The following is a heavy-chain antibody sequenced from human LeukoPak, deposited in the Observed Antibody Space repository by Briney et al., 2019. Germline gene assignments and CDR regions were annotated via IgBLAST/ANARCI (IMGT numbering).Heavy chain of an antibody. CDR2: IWYDGSNK. D-gene: IGHD3-3*01. Sequence: GRSLRPSCAASGFTFSSYGMHWVRQAPGKGLEWVAVIWYDGSNKYYADSVKGRFTISRDNSKNTLYLQMDSLRAEDTAVYYCTSRGDFWSGYWAMNVWGQGTTVIVSS. V-gene: IGHV3-33*01. J-gene: IGHJ6*02. CDR3: TSRGDFWSGYWAMNV. CDR1: GFTFSSYG.